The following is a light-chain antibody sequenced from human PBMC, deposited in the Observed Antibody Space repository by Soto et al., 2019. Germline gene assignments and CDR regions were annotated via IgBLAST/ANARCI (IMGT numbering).Light chain of an antibody. CDR2: AAS. V-gene: IGKV3-20*01. CDR1: QSVSNNY. J-gene: IGKJ1*01. Sequence: EIVLTQSPGTLSLSPGERATLSCRASQSVSNNYLAWYQQKPGQAPRLLIYAASSRATGIPDRFTGSGSGTDFTLTISRLEPEDFAVYYCQQYGGSPTFGQGTKVDIK. CDR3: QQYGGSPT.